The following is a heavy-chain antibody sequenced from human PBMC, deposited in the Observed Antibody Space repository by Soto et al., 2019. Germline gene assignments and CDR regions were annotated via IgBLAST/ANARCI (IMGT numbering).Heavy chain of an antibody. V-gene: IGHV4-34*01. J-gene: IGHJ5*02. Sequence: SETLSLTSAVYGGSFSGHSWTWIRQSPGKGLEWIGDINHSGRVNYIPSLKSRVTISLGTSKNQFSLTLSAVTAADTAMYYCSTRAYETTGYYRFDPWGNGNMVNVSA. CDR1: GGSFSGHS. CDR3: STRAYETTGYYRFDP. D-gene: IGHD3-3*01. CDR2: INHSGRV.